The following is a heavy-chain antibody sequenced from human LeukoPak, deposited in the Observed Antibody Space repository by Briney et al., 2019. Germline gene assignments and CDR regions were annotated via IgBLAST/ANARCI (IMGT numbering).Heavy chain of an antibody. D-gene: IGHD6-6*01. CDR3: ARDREYLDY. CDR2: IYYSGST. V-gene: IGHV4-39*07. CDR1: GGSISSSSYY. Sequence: PSETLSLTCTVSGGSISSSSYYWGWIRQPPGKGLEWIGSIYYSGSTYYNPSLKSRVTISVDTSKNQFSLKLSSATAADTAVYYCARDREYLDYWGQGTLVTVSS. J-gene: IGHJ4*02.